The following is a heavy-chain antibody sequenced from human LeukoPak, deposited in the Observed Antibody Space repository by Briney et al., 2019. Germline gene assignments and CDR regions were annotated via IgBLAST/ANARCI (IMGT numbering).Heavy chain of an antibody. Sequence: GGSLRLSCAASGFTFSSYAMSWVRRAPGKGLEWVSAISGSGGSTYYADSVKGRFTISRDNSKNTLYLQMNSLRAEDTAVYYCAEGLQNYYYYVDVWGKGTTVTVSS. V-gene: IGHV3-23*01. J-gene: IGHJ6*03. CDR2: ISGSGGST. CDR1: GFTFSSYA. CDR3: AEGLQNYYYYVDV.